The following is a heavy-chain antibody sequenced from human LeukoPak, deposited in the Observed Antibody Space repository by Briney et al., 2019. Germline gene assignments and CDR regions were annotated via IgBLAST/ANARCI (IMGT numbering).Heavy chain of an antibody. CDR2: ISYDGSNK. CDR1: GSTFSSYA. Sequence: GGSLRLSCAASGSTFSSYAMHWVRQAPGKGLEWVAVISYDGSNKYYADSVKGRFTISRDNSKNTLYLQMNSLRAEDTAVYYCARDPGGYCSSTSCYRAHFDYWGQGTLVTVSS. V-gene: IGHV3-30-3*01. J-gene: IGHJ4*02. CDR3: ARDPGGYCSSTSCYRAHFDY. D-gene: IGHD2-2*01.